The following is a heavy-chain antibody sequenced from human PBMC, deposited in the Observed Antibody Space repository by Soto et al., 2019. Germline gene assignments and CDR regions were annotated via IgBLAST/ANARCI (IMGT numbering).Heavy chain of an antibody. J-gene: IGHJ4*02. CDR3: ARDGPPTDY. V-gene: IGHV1-18*01. CDR2: ISAYNGNT. Sequence: QVQLVQSGAEVKKPGASVKVSCKASGYTFSSYHISWVRQAPGQGLEWMGWISAYNGNTNYSQQLQGRVTMTTDTTTTPAYMALRRLRSDHTAVYYCARDGPPTDYWGQGTLVTVSS. CDR1: GYTFSSYH.